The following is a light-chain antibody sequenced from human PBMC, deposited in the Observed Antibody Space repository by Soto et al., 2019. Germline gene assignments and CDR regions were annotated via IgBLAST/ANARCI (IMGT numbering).Light chain of an antibody. Sequence: QCALTHPASVSGSPGQSITISCTGTSSDVGGYNYVSWYQQHPGKAPKLMIYDVSNRPSGVSNRFSGSKSGNTASLTISGLQAEDEADYYCSSYTSSSTPYVFGTGTEVTVL. J-gene: IGLJ1*01. CDR2: DVS. CDR1: SSDVGGYNY. CDR3: SSYTSSSTPYV. V-gene: IGLV2-14*01.